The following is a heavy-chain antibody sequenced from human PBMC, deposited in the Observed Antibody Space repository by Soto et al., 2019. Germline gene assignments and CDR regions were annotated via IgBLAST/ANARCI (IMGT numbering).Heavy chain of an antibody. D-gene: IGHD2-15*01. V-gene: IGHV1-18*01. CDR1: GYTFTSYV. CDR3: ARDRAAVGGDFYYYMDV. Sequence: QVQLVQPGAEVKKPGASVKVSCKASGYTFTSYVISWVRQAPGHGLEWMGRISVHNGNTDYPQKLQGRVTMTTDTSTSTAYMELRSLRSDDTAVYYCARDRAAVGGDFYYYMDVWCKGTTVPVSS. CDR2: ISVHNGNT. J-gene: IGHJ6*03.